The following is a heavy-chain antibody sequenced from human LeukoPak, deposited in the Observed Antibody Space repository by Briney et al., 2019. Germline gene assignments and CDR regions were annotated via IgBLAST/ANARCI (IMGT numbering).Heavy chain of an antibody. Sequence: GESLKISCKDSEHSLSNYWIGWVRQMPGKGLEWMGIIYPGDSDTRYSPSFQGQVTISADKSISTAYLRWSGLNASDTAMYYCATHGVSTIGLWYPDCGGQGTLVTVSS. CDR1: EHSLSNYW. CDR2: IYPGDSDT. D-gene: IGHD2-8*01. J-gene: IGHJ4*02. V-gene: IGHV5-51*01. CDR3: ATHGVSTIGLWYPDC.